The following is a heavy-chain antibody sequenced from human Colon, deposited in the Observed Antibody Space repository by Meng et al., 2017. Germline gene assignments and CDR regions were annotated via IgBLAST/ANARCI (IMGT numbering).Heavy chain of an antibody. CDR2: IYHSGST. V-gene: IGHV4-4*02. CDR3: ASFPPPGKQWLVTDY. Sequence: VQLQVSRPGLVKPSGPLSLTCAVSGGAISSSNWWSWVRQPPGKGLEWIGEIYHSGSTNYNPSLKSRVTISVDKSKNQFSLKLSSVTAADTAVYYCASFPPPGKQWLVTDYWGQGTLVTVSS. D-gene: IGHD6-19*01. CDR1: GGAISSSNW. J-gene: IGHJ4*02.